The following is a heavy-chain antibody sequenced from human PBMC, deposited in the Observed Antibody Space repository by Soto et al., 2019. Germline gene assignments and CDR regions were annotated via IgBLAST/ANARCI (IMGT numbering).Heavy chain of an antibody. Sequence: SETLSLTCTVSGGSISSGDYYWSWIRQPPGKGLEWIGYIYYSGSTYYNPSIKSRVTISVDTSKNQFSLKLSSVTAADTAMYYCAREFRLVPFWFDPWGQGTLVTVSS. J-gene: IGHJ5*02. CDR2: IYYSGST. CDR3: AREFRLVPFWFDP. CDR1: GGSISSGDYY. V-gene: IGHV4-30-4*01. D-gene: IGHD6-19*01.